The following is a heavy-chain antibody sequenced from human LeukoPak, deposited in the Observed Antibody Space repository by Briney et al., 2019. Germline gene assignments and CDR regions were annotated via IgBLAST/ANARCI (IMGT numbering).Heavy chain of an antibody. CDR3: ARHAYSSSWYGPWWFDP. D-gene: IGHD6-13*01. J-gene: IGHJ5*02. CDR1: GDSISSGNYY. V-gene: IGHV4-61*02. CDR2: FYTSGST. Sequence: SQTLSLTCTVSGDSISSGNYYWSWIRQPAGKGLEWIGRFYTSGSTNYNPSLESRVTISVDTSKNQFSLKLSSVTAADTAVYYCARHAYSSSWYGPWWFDPWGQGTLVTVSS.